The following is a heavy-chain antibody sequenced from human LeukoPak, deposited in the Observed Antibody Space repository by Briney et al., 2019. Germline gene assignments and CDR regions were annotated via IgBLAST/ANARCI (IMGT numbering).Heavy chain of an antibody. J-gene: IGHJ6*03. V-gene: IGHV3-74*01. CDR1: GFTISSYW. Sequence: GGSLRLSCAASGFTISSYWMHWVRQAPGKGLVWVSRINSDGSSTSYADSVKGRFTISRDNAKNTLYLQMNSLRAEDTAVYYCARAGYYYYYYMDVWGKGTTVTVSS. CDR2: INSDGSST. CDR3: ARAGYYYYYYMDV.